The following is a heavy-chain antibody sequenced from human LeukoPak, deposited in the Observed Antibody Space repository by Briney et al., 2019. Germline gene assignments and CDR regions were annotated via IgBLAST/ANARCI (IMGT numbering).Heavy chain of an antibody. J-gene: IGHJ5*02. V-gene: IGHV4-39*07. CDR1: GGSISSSSHY. Sequence: SETLSLTCTVSGGSISSSSHYWGWIRQPPGTGLEWIGSIYHSGSTYYNPSLKSRVTISVDTSKNQFSLKLSSVTAADTAVYYCARDRAQYCSGGSCYSGSWFDPWGQGTLVTVSS. CDR3: ARDRAQYCSGGSCYSGSWFDP. D-gene: IGHD2-15*01. CDR2: IYHSGST.